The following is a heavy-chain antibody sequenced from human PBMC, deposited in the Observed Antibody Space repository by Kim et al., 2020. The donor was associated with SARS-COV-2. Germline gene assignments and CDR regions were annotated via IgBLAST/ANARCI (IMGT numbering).Heavy chain of an antibody. CDR3: ARGRGGVVPSPTLGIGPYFEFYAMDV. D-gene: IGHD3-16*01. CDR1: GGSLSGYH. J-gene: IGHJ6*02. Sequence: SETLSLTCAVYGGSLSGYHWTWIRQAPGKGLEWIGEITHSGSTNCNPSLKSRVTISLDGSKNQFSVNLRSVTAADTAVYYCARGRGGVVPSPTLGIGPYFEFYAMDVWGQGTTVTVSS. V-gene: IGHV4-34*01. CDR2: ITHSGST.